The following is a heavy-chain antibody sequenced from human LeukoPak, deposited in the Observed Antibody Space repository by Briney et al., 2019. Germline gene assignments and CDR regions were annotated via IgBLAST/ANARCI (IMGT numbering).Heavy chain of an antibody. CDR2: IWYDGSNK. CDR1: GFTFSSYG. D-gene: IGHD6-19*01. J-gene: IGHJ3*02. V-gene: IGHV3-33*06. CDR3: AKDTPRIAVTNAFDI. Sequence: GRSLRLSCAASGFTFSSYGMHWVRQAPGKGLEWVAVIWYDGSNKYYADSVKGRFTISRDNSKNTLYLQMNSLRAEDTALYYCAKDTPRIAVTNAFDIWGQGTMVTVSS.